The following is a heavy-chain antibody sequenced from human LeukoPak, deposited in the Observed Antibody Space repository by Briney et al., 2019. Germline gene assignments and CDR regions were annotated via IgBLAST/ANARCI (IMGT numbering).Heavy chain of an antibody. CDR1: GFTFSSYS. V-gene: IGHV3-30*02. Sequence: GGSLRLSCAASGFTFSSYSMNWVRQAPGKGLAGVAFVHYDGSNNYYTDSVKGRFTISRDNSKNTLYLQMNTLRADDTAVYYCAKDHGSSDGYYFDYWGQGTLVTVSS. CDR2: VHYDGSNN. J-gene: IGHJ4*02. D-gene: IGHD6-25*01. CDR3: AKDHGSSDGYYFDY.